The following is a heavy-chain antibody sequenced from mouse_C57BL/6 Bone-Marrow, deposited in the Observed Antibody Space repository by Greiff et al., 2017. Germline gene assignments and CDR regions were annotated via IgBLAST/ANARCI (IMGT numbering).Heavy chain of an antibody. J-gene: IGHJ3*01. D-gene: IGHD1-1*01. V-gene: IGHV1-81*01. CDR2: IYPRRGNT. CDR1: GYTFTSYG. CDR3: ARRGYYGSSWAY. Sequence: VQLVESGAELARPGASVKLSCKASGYTFTSYGISWVKQRTGQGLEWIGEIYPRRGNTYYNEKFKGKATLTADKSSSTAYMELRSLTSEDSAVYFCARRGYYGSSWAYGGQGTLVTVSA.